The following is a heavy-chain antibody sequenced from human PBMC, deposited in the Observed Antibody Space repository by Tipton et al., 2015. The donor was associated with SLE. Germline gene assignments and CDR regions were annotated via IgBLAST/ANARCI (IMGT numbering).Heavy chain of an antibody. CDR2: IYTGGST. Sequence: SLTCTVSGGSISSGSYYWSWIRQPAGKGLEWIGHIYTGGSTNYNPSLKSRVSISVDTSKNQFSLTLRSVTATDTAVYYCARAYDFWSGKGPDALDVWGQGTMVTVSS. V-gene: IGHV4-61*09. D-gene: IGHD3-3*01. CDR3: ARAYDFWSGKGPDALDV. CDR1: GGSISSGSYY. J-gene: IGHJ3*01.